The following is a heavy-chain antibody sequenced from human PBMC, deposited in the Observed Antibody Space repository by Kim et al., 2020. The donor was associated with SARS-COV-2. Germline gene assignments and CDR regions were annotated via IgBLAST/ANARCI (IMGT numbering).Heavy chain of an antibody. Sequence: GGSLRLSCAASGFTFSSYAMSWVRQAPGKGLEWVSAISGSGGSTYYADSVKGRFTISRDNSKNTLYLQMNSLRAEDTVVYYCAKDRYYDSSGYSHYWGQGTLVTVSS. D-gene: IGHD3-22*01. CDR1: GFTFSSYA. CDR2: ISGSGGST. V-gene: IGHV3-23*01. CDR3: AKDRYYDSSGYSHY. J-gene: IGHJ4*02.